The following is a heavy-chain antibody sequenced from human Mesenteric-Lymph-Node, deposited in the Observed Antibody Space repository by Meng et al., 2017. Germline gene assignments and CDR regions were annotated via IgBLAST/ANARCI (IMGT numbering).Heavy chain of an antibody. CDR3: ARGHRYSGGGVGY. V-gene: IGHV4-34*01. Sequence: QVQLQPGGAGPLEPSAAVSVTCAVNGSCFSGNYWSWIRQRQGKGLGWMGKINHSGSTNYNPSLKRRVAISVDTSKNQFSLKLSSVTAADTAVYYCARGHRYSGGGVGYWGQGTLVTVSS. D-gene: IGHD1-26*01. CDR2: INHSGST. J-gene: IGHJ4*02. CDR1: GSCFSGNY.